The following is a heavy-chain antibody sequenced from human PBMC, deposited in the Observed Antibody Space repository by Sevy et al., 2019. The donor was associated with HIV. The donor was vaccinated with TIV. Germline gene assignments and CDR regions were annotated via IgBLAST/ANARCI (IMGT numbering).Heavy chain of an antibody. J-gene: IGHJ6*02. D-gene: IGHD1-7*01. Sequence: GGSLRLSCAASGFTFSIYSMNWVRQAPGKGLEWVSYISSSSSTIYYADSVKGRFTISRDNAKNSLYLQMNSLRAEDTAVYYCARDRISGTTRYYGMDVWGQGTTVTVSS. CDR1: GFTFSIYS. CDR2: ISSSSSTI. CDR3: ARDRISGTTRYYGMDV. V-gene: IGHV3-48*01.